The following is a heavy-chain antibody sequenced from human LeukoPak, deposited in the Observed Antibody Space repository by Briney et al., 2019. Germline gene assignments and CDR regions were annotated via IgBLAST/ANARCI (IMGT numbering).Heavy chain of an antibody. Sequence: PSETLSLTCAVYGGSFSGYYWSWIRQPPGKGLEWIGEINHSGSTNYNPSLKSRVTISVDTSKNQFSLKLSSVTAAGTAVYYCARDKNDAFDIWGQGTMVTVSS. CDR3: ARDKNDAFDI. CDR2: INHSGST. J-gene: IGHJ3*02. V-gene: IGHV4-34*01. CDR1: GGSFSGYY.